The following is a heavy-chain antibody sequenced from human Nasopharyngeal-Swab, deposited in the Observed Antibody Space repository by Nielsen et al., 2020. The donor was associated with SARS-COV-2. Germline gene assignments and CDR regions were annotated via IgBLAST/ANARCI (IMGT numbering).Heavy chain of an antibody. CDR2: IYYSGST. Sequence: SETLSLTCTVSGGSISSYYWSWIRQPPGKGLEWIGYIYYSGSTNYNPSLKSRVTISVDTSKNQFSLKLSSVTAADTAVYYCAGGDLTYYDFWSGFDYWGQGTLVTVSS. D-gene: IGHD3-3*01. CDR1: GGSISSYY. J-gene: IGHJ4*02. V-gene: IGHV4-59*01. CDR3: AGGDLTYYDFWSGFDY.